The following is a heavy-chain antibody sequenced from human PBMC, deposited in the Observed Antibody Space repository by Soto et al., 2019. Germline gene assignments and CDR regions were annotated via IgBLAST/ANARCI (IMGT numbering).Heavy chain of an antibody. D-gene: IGHD3-22*01. CDR2: IWYDGSNK. CDR3: ARGGGDYYDSSGYCLFDS. V-gene: IGHV3-33*01. J-gene: IGHJ4*02. CDR1: GFTFSSYG. Sequence: QVQLVESGGGVVQPGRSLRLSCAASGFTFSSYGMHWVRQAPGKGLEWVAVIWYDGSNKYYADSVKGRFTISRDNSKNTLYLQMNSLRAEDTAVYYCARGGGDYYDSSGYCLFDSWGQGTLVTVSS.